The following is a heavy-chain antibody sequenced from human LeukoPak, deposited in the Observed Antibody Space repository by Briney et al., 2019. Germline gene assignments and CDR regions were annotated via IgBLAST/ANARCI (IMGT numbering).Heavy chain of an antibody. Sequence: PSETLSLTCAVYGGSFSGYYWSWIRQPPGKGLEWIGEINHSGSTNYNPPLKSRVTISVDTSKNQFSLKLSSVTAADTAVYYCARLEYNWNDRGGWFDPWGQGTLVTVSS. CDR3: ARLEYNWNDRGGWFDP. CDR1: GGSFSGYY. CDR2: INHSGST. D-gene: IGHD1-1*01. V-gene: IGHV4-34*01. J-gene: IGHJ5*02.